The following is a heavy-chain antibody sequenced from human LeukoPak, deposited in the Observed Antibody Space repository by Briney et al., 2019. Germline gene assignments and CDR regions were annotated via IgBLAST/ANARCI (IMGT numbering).Heavy chain of an antibody. J-gene: IGHJ3*02. CDR2: IYYSGST. CDR1: GGSISSYY. V-gene: IGHV4-59*01. Sequence: SETLSLTCAVSGGSISSYYWSWIRQPPGKGLEWIGYIYYSGSTNYNPSLKSRVTISVDTSKNQFSLKLSSVTAADTAVYYCARVESSSWVELIWGQGTMVTVSS. CDR3: ARVESSSWVELI. D-gene: IGHD6-13*01.